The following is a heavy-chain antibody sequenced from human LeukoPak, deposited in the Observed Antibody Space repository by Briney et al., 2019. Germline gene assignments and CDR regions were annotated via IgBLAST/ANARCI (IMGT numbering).Heavy chain of an antibody. J-gene: IGHJ5*02. CDR3: ARGTAAGFNWFDP. CDR1: GYTFTSYG. CDR2: ISAYNGNT. Sequence: ASVKVSCKASGYTFTSYGISWVRQAPGQGLEWMGWISAYNGNTNYAQKFQGRVTITADESTSTAYMELSSLRSEDTAVYYCARGTAAGFNWFDPWGQGTLVTVSS. V-gene: IGHV1-18*01. D-gene: IGHD6-25*01.